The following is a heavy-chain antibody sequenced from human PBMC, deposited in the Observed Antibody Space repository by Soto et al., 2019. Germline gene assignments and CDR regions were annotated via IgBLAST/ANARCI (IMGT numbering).Heavy chain of an antibody. J-gene: IGHJ6*02. V-gene: IGHV3-21*01. Sequence: GGSLRLSCAASGFTFSSYSMNWVRQAPGKGLEWVSSISSSSSYIYYADSVKGRFTISRDNAKNSLYLQMNSLRAEDTAVYYCEREHFKTHNYYGMDVWGQGNTVNVS. D-gene: IGHD3-3*02. CDR2: ISSSSSYI. CDR1: GFTFSSYS. CDR3: EREHFKTHNYYGMDV.